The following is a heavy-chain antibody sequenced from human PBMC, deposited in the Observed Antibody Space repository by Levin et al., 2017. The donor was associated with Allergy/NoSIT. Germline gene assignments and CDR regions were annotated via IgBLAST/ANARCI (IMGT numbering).Heavy chain of an antibody. Sequence: GESLKISCAASGFTFSTYAMSWVRQAPGKGLEWVSVISAGGGNTNYADSVKGRFTISRDNSKDTLYLHMNSLTAEDTAVYYCAKAGSSWYIEIDHWGQGTLVTVSS. CDR1: GFTFSTYA. CDR2: ISAGGGNT. D-gene: IGHD6-13*01. J-gene: IGHJ4*02. V-gene: IGHV3-23*01. CDR3: AKAGSSWYIEIDH.